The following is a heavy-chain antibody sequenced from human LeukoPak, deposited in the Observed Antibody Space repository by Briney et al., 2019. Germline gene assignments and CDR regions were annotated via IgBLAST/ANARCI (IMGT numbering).Heavy chain of an antibody. CDR1: GYTLTELS. D-gene: IGHD1-26*01. Sequence: ASVKVSCKVSGYTLTELSMHWVRQAPGKGLEWMGGFDPEDGETIYAQKFQGRVTMTEDTSTDTAYMELSSLRSEDTAVYYCATDQSVSGSYHDTDYWGQGTLVTVSS. J-gene: IGHJ4*02. CDR3: ATDQSVSGSYHDTDY. V-gene: IGHV1-24*01. CDR2: FDPEDGET.